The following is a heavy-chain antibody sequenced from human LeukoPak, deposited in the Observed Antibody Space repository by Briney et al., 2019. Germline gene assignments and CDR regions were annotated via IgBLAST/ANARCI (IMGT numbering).Heavy chain of an antibody. Sequence: PGGSLRLSCAASGFTFSSYAMSWVRQAPGKGLEWVSAISGSGGSTYYADSVKGRFTISRDNSKNTLYLQMNSLRAEDTAVYYCARRAGGYSHPYDYWGQRILLTVSS. CDR3: ARRAGGYSHPYDY. CDR1: GFTFSSYA. V-gene: IGHV3-23*01. CDR2: ISGSGGST. D-gene: IGHD4-23*01. J-gene: IGHJ4*02.